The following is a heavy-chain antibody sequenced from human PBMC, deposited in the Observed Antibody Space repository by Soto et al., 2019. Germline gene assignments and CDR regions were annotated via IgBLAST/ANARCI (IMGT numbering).Heavy chain of an antibody. J-gene: IGHJ6*02. V-gene: IGHV5-51*01. D-gene: IGHD4-4*01. CDR2: IYPGDSDT. CDR1: GYSFTSYW. CDR3: ARLGYTGTTTLVDYYGMDV. Sequence: GESLKISCKGSGYSFTSYWIGWVRQMPGKGLEWMGIIYPGDSDTRYSPSFQGQVTISADKSISTAYLQWSSLKASDTAMYYCARLGYTGTTTLVDYYGMDVWGQGTTGTGS.